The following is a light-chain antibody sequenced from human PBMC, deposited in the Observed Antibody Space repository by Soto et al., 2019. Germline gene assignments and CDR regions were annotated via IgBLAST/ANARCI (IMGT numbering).Light chain of an antibody. CDR2: RNN. J-gene: IGLJ2*01. CDR3: AAWADSLSGVV. V-gene: IGLV1-47*01. CDR1: SSNIGSNY. Sequence: QSVLTQPPSASGAPGQRVTISCSGSSSNIGSNYVYWYQQLPGTAPQLLLYRNNQRPSGVPDRFSGSKSGTSASLAISGLQSEDEADYYCAAWADSLSGVVFGGGTQLTVL.